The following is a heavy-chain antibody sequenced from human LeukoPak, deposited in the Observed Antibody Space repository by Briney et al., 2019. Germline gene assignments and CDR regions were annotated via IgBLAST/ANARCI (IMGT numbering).Heavy chain of an antibody. D-gene: IGHD3-22*01. Sequence: GESLKISCKGSGYSFTRYWIAWVRQMPGKGLEWMGIIYPGDSDTRYSPSFQGQVTISADRSISTAYLQWSSLKASDTAMYYCARLGNYYDGSGYSGGPGDYWGQGTLVTVSS. V-gene: IGHV5-51*01. CDR2: IYPGDSDT. CDR1: GYSFTRYW. J-gene: IGHJ4*02. CDR3: ARLGNYYDGSGYSGGPGDY.